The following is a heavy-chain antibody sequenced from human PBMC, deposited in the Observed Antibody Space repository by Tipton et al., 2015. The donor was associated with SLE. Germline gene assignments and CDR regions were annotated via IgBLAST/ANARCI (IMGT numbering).Heavy chain of an antibody. D-gene: IGHD4-17*01. CDR3: ARRVWDYGDSYYFDF. Sequence: TLSLTCTVSGGSISSSSYYWGWIRQPPGKGLEWIGNIYYSGSTYYNPSLKSRVTISVDTAKNQLSLKLSSVTAADTAIYYCARRVWDYGDSYYFDFWGQGPLVTVS. J-gene: IGHJ4*02. V-gene: IGHV4-39*07. CDR2: IYYSGST. CDR1: GGSISSSSYY.